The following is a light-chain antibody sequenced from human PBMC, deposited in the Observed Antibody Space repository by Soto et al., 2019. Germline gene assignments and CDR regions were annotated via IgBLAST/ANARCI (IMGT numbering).Light chain of an antibody. CDR1: SSDVGGYNY. CDR3: ISYTSSSTWV. Sequence: QSVLTQRASVSGSPGQSITISCTGTSSDVGGYNYVSWYQQHPGKAPKLMIYEVSNRPSGVSNRFSGSKSGNTASLTISGLQAEDDADYYCISYTSSSTWVFGGGTKLTVL. J-gene: IGLJ3*02. V-gene: IGLV2-14*01. CDR2: EVS.